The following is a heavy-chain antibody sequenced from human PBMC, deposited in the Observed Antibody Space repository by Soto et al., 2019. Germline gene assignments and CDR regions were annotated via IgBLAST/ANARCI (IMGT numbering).Heavy chain of an antibody. J-gene: IGHJ4*02. CDR3: AAGGSWARLDN. V-gene: IGHV1-69*01. CDR1: GGTLNNYA. CDR2: IITAFGPA. D-gene: IGHD6-13*01. Sequence: QVPLVQSGAEVKKPGSSRKVSCKASGGTLNNYAIRWLRQAPGQGLEWMGGIITAFGPAIYAQKVQGRVSITAEESTQSARMDLRILRSEDTAVYYCAAGGSWARLDNWGQLTRVTVSS.